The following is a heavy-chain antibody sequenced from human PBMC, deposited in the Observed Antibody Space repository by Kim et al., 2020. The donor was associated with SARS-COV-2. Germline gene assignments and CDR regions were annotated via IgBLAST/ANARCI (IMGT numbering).Heavy chain of an antibody. J-gene: IGHJ6*02. CDR1: GFTFSSYG. CDR3: AKDHLWGPYYYYYGMDV. CDR2: ISYDGSNK. Sequence: GGSLRLSCAASGFTFSSYGMHWVRQAPGKGLEWVAVISYDGSNKYYADSVKGRFTISRDNSKNTLYLQMNSLRAEDTAVYYCAKDHLWGPYYYYYGMDVWGQGTTVTVSS. V-gene: IGHV3-30*18. D-gene: IGHD3-16*01.